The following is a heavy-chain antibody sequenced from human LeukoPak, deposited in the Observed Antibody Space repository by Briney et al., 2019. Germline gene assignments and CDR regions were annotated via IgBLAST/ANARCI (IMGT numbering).Heavy chain of an antibody. CDR1: GFTFSSYA. V-gene: IGHV3-23*01. CDR2: ISGSGGST. Sequence: GGSLRLSCAASGFTFSSYAMCWVRQAPGEGLEWVSAISGSGGSTYYADSVKGRFTISRDNSKNTLYLQMNSLRAEDTAVYYCAKMSGYDYYYAMDVWGQGTTVTVSS. D-gene: IGHD5-12*01. J-gene: IGHJ6*02. CDR3: AKMSGYDYYYAMDV.